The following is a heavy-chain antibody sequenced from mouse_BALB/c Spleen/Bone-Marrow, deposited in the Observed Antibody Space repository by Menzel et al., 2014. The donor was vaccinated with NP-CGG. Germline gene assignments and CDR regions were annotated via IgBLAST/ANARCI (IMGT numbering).Heavy chain of an antibody. V-gene: IGHV1-12*01. CDR3: AREGRSHFDH. J-gene: IGHJ2*01. CDR1: GYTFTSYN. Sequence: VQLQQSEAELVKPGPSMKMSCKASGYTFTSYNLHWIQQTPGQGLAWIGAIYPGNGDTSYNQRFKGKATLTTDKSSNTAYMQLSSLTSEDSAVYYCAREGRSHFDHWGQGSTLTVSS. CDR2: IYPGNGDT.